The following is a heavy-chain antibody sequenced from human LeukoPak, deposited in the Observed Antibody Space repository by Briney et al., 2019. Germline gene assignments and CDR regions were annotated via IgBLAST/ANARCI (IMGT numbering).Heavy chain of an antibody. J-gene: IGHJ4*02. D-gene: IGHD4/OR15-4a*01. CDR1: GGSISSDS. CDR3: ARRAGAYSHPYDY. CDR2: IYSGGST. Sequence: ETLSLTCTVSGGSISSDSMSWVRQAPGKGLEWVSFIYSGGSTHYSDSVKGRFTISRDNSKNTLYLQMNSLRAEDTAVYYCARRAGAYSHPYDYWGQGTLVTVSS. V-gene: IGHV3-53*01.